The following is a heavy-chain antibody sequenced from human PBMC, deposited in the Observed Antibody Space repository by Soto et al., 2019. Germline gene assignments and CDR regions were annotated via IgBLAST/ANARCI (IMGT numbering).Heavy chain of an antibody. J-gene: IGHJ2*01. CDR1: GASFAGYY. CDR3: ARYGGTAIWYFDI. D-gene: IGHD2-15*01. CDR2: VSHSGIA. Sequence: QVQLQQWGAGLLKPSETLSLTCTVYGASFAGYYWTWLRQSPGKGLEWIGEVSHSGIAKYNPSLGSRVTIPLDTSNTQFSLDLTSVTAADTAVYYCARYGGTAIWYFDIWGRGTLVSVSS. V-gene: IGHV4-34*01.